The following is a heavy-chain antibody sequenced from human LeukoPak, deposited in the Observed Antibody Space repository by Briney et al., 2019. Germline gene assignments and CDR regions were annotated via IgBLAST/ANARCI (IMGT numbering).Heavy chain of an antibody. J-gene: IGHJ6*03. CDR3: ARVGRSRGSLPNSYYYMDV. CDR2: IIPIFGSA. V-gene: IGHV1-69*05. D-gene: IGHD1-26*01. Sequence: SVKVSCKASGDIFNSYSISWVRQAPEQGLEWMGGIIPIFGSANYAQKFQGRVTITTDQSTGTAYMELSSLSSEDTAVYYCARVGRSRGSLPNSYYYMDVWGTGTTVTVSS. CDR1: GDIFNSYS.